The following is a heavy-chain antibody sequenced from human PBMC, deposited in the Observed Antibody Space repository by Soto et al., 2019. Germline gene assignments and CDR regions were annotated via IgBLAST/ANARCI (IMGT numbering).Heavy chain of an antibody. CDR1: GFTFSSYA. Sequence: GGSLRLSCAASGFTFSSYAMSWVRQAPGKGLEWVSSISGSGGRTYYADSVKGRFTISRDNSKNTLYVQMSSLRAEDTAVYYCAKDRTDTTMVSRIDYWGQGTLLTVSS. J-gene: IGHJ4*02. D-gene: IGHD5-18*01. CDR3: AKDRTDTTMVSRIDY. V-gene: IGHV3-23*01. CDR2: ISGSGGRT.